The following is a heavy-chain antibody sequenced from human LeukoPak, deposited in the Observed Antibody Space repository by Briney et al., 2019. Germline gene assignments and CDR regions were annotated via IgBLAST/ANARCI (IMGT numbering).Heavy chain of an antibody. CDR2: IYYSGST. CDR3: ARGRRGYSYGTFDY. CDR1: GGSISSGGYY. D-gene: IGHD5-18*01. V-gene: IGHV4-31*03. Sequence: PSETLSLTCTVSGGSISSGGYYWSWIRQHPGKGLEWIGYIYYSGSTYYNPSLKSRVTISVDTSKNQFSLKLSSVTAADTAVNYCARGRRGYSYGTFDYWGQGILVTVSS. J-gene: IGHJ4*02.